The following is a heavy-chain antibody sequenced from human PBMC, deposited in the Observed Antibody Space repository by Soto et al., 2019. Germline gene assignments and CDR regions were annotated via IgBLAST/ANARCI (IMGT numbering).Heavy chain of an antibody. D-gene: IGHD3-3*01. J-gene: IGHJ3*01. V-gene: IGHV4-39*01. CDR3: ASRKSRITLFGVVRTRTYDPFDL. Sequence: WETLSLACTVSGDSISSSIYEWGWMRQPPGEGREWIGSIYYSGSTYYNPSLKTRGTISVDTCKNQSSLKLSSVTAAHTAVYYCASRKSRITLFGVVRTRTYDPFDLWGQGTMVTGSS. CDR1: GDSISSSIYE. CDR2: IYYSGST.